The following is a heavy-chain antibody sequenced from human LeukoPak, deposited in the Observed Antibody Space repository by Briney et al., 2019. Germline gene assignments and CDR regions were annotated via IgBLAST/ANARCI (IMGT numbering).Heavy chain of an antibody. J-gene: IGHJ3*02. CDR2: ISGSGGST. CDR3: AKDLSTQKLRFSEWSLPDAFDI. D-gene: IGHD3-3*01. CDR1: GFTFSSYA. V-gene: IGHV3-23*01. Sequence: GGSLRLSCAASGFTFSSYAMSWVRQALGKGLEWVSAISGSGGSTYYADSVKGRFTISRDNSKNTLYLQMNSLRAEDTAVYYCAKDLSTQKLRFSEWSLPDAFDIWGQGTMVTVSS.